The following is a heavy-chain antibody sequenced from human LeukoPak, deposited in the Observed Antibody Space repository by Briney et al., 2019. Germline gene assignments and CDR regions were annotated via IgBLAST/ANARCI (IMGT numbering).Heavy chain of an antibody. CDR2: ISYDGSNK. V-gene: IGHV3-30-3*01. Sequence: GGSLRLSCAASGFTFSSYAMHWVRQAPGKGLEWVAVISYDGSNKYYADSVKGRFTISRDNSKNTLYLQMNSLRAEDTAVYYCARGSWSGFYNYMDVWGKGTTVTVSS. D-gene: IGHD3-3*01. J-gene: IGHJ6*03. CDR3: ARGSWSGFYNYMDV. CDR1: GFTFSSYA.